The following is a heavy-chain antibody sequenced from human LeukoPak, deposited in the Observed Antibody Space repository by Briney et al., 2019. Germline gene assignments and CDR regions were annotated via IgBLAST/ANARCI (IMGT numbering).Heavy chain of an antibody. CDR2: FDPEDGET. CDR3: ATVARRYYDYVWGSYRYTDWFDP. V-gene: IGHV1-24*01. J-gene: IGHJ5*02. CDR1: GYTLTELS. Sequence: ASVKVSCKVSGYTLTELSMHWVRQAPGKGLEWMGGFDPEDGETIYAQKFQGRVTMTEDTSTDTAYMELSSLRSEDMAVYYCATVARRYYDYVWGSYRYTDWFDPWGQGTLVTVSS. D-gene: IGHD3-16*02.